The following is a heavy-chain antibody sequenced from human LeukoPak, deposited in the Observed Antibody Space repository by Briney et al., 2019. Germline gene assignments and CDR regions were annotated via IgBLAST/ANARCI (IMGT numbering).Heavy chain of an antibody. CDR2: ISSSSSTI. V-gene: IGHV3-48*01. D-gene: IGHD3-10*01. J-gene: IGHJ6*03. CDR3: ARMVSDYYYYMDV. CDR1: GFTFSSYS. Sequence: GGSLRLSCAASGFTFSSYSMNWVRQAPGKGLEWVSYISSSSSTIYYADSVKGRFTISRDNAKNSLYLQMNSLRAEDTAVYYCARMVSDYYYYMDVWGKGTTVTVSS.